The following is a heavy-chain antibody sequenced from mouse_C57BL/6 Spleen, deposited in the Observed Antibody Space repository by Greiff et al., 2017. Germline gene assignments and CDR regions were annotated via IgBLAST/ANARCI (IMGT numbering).Heavy chain of an antibody. CDR2: ISSGSSTI. J-gene: IGHJ1*03. CDR1: GFTFSDYG. D-gene: IGHD1-1*01. Sequence: EVMLVESGGGLVKPGGSLKLSCAASGFTFSDYGMHWVRQAPEKGLEWVAYISSGSSTIYYADTVKGRFTISRDNAKNTLFLQMTSLRSEDTAMYYCAMLYYYGWYFDVWGTGTTVTVSS. CDR3: AMLYYYGWYFDV. V-gene: IGHV5-17*01.